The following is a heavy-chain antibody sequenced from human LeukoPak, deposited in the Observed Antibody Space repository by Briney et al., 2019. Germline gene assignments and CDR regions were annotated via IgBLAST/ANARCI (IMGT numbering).Heavy chain of an antibody. D-gene: IGHD1-26*01. J-gene: IGHJ4*02. CDR3: ARNGGSYFFGY. Sequence: GGSLRLSCAASGFTFSSYAMYWVRQAPGKGLEWVSGIFGSGGSTHYADSVKGRFTISRDNSKNTLYLQMNSLRAEDTAVYYCARNGGSYFFGYWGQGTLVTVSS. CDR1: GFTFSSYA. CDR2: IFGSGGST. V-gene: IGHV3-23*01.